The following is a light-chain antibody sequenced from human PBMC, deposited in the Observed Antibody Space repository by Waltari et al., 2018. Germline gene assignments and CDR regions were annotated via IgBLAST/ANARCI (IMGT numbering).Light chain of an antibody. CDR1: QAIRNY. Sequence: DIQVTQSPSSLSASIGDRVTITCQASQAIRNYLYWYQQKPGKAPKLLIYDGSNLETGVPSRFSGSGSGTDFSFTISSLQPEDIATYYCQLFDDPPSYTFGQGTKVEMK. CDR3: QLFDDPPSYT. V-gene: IGKV1-33*01. CDR2: DGS. J-gene: IGKJ2*01.